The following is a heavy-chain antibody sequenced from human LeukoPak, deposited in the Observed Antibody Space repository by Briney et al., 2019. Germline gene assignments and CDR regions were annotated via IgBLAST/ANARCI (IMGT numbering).Heavy chain of an antibody. CDR2: INPNSGGT. CDR1: GYTFTGYY. D-gene: IGHD4-17*01. CDR3: ARSDYGDYVSY. V-gene: IGHV1-2*02. J-gene: IGHJ4*02. Sequence: ASVKVSCKASGYTFTGYYMHWVRQAPGQGLEWVGWINPNSGGTNYAQKFQGRVTMTRDTSISTAYMELSRLRADDTAVYYCARSDYGDYVSYWGQGTLVTVSS.